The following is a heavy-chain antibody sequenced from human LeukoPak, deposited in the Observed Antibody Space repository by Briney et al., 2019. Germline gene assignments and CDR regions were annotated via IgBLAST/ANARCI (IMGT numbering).Heavy chain of an antibody. Sequence: PGGSLRLSCAASGFTFSSYAMHWVRQAPGKGLEWVAVISYDGSNKYYADSVKGRFTISRDNAKNSLYLQMNSLRAEDTAVYYCAREFLYYYYMDVWGKGTTVTVSS. V-gene: IGHV3-30*04. CDR3: AREFLYYYYMDV. J-gene: IGHJ6*03. D-gene: IGHD2/OR15-2a*01. CDR1: GFTFSSYA. CDR2: ISYDGSNK.